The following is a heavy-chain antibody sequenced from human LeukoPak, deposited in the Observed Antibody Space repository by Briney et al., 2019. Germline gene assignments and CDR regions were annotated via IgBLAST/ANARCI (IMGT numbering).Heavy chain of an antibody. CDR1: GFTFSDYY. D-gene: IGHD2-21*02. J-gene: IGHJ2*01. CDR3: ARMEGDRSEWYFDL. V-gene: IGHV3-11*01. Sequence: GGSLRLSCAASGFTFSDYYMSWVRQAPGKGLEWVSYISSSGSTIYYADSVKGRFTISRDNAKNSLYLQMNSLRAEDTAVYYCARMEGDRSEWYFDLWGRGTLVTVSS. CDR2: ISSSGSTI.